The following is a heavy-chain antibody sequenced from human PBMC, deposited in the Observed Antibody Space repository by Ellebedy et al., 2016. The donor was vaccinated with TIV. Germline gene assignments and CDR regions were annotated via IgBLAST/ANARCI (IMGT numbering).Heavy chain of an antibody. D-gene: IGHD3-10*01. CDR2: IDPSDSYT. CDR3: ARQVVRRINANGY. J-gene: IGHJ4*02. V-gene: IGHV5-10-1*01. Sequence: GESLKISCKGSGYSFTDYWISWVRQMPGQGLEWMGTIDPSDSYTNYSPSFQGHVTLSADKSINTAYLQWNSLKASDTAMFYCARQVVRRINANGYWGQGTLVTVSS. CDR1: GYSFTDYW.